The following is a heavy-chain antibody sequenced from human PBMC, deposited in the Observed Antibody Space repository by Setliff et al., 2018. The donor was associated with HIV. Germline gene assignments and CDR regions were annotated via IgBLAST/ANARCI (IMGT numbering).Heavy chain of an antibody. CDR1: GYKFTSYW. V-gene: IGHV5-51*01. CDR3: VRQPTDTSGYNNWFDL. J-gene: IGHJ4*02. CDR2: INPSDLET. D-gene: IGHD3-3*01. Sequence: GESLKISCKDSGYKFTSYWIGWVRQMPGKGLEWMGFINPSDLETRYRPSFQGQVTMSVDKSISTAFLQWSSLAASDTAMYYCVRQPTDTSGYNNWFDLWGQGTLVTVSS.